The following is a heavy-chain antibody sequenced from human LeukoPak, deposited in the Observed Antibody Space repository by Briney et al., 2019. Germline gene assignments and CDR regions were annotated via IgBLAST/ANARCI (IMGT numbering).Heavy chain of an antibody. CDR2: INTNTGNP. CDR1: GYTFTSYA. J-gene: IGHJ4*02. Sequence: ASVTVSCKASGYTFTSYAMNWVRQAPGQGLEWMGWINTNTGNPTYAQGFTGRFVFSLDTSVSTAYLQISSLKAEDTAVYYCARDRYRDGYNWESFIVYWGQGTLVTVSS. CDR3: ARDRYRDGYNWESFIVY. D-gene: IGHD5-24*01. V-gene: IGHV7-4-1*02.